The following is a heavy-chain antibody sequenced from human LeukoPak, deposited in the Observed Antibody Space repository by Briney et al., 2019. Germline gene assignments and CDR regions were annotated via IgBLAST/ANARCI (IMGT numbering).Heavy chain of an antibody. V-gene: IGHV4-59*01. J-gene: IGHJ4*02. CDR2: ISYSGNN. D-gene: IGHD2-15*01. Sequence: SETLSLTCSVSGGSISSYYWSWIRQPPGKGLEWIGYISYSGNNNYNPSLKSRVTISVDTSKNQFSLKLSSVTAADTAVYYCATRSTGVAATFDCWGQGALVTVSS. CDR3: ATRSTGVAATFDC. CDR1: GGSISSYY.